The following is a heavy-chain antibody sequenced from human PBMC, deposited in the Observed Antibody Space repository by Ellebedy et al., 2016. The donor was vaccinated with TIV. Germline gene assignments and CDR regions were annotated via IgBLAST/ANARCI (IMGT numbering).Heavy chain of an antibody. CDR3: ARLYYYYMDV. J-gene: IGHJ6*03. Sequence: GSLRLSXTVSGGSISSYYWSWIRQPAGKGLEWIGRIYTSGSTNYNPSLKSRVTMSVDTSKNQFSLKLSSVTAADTAVYYCARLYYYYMDVWGKGTTVTVSS. V-gene: IGHV4-4*07. CDR1: GGSISSYY. CDR2: IYTSGST.